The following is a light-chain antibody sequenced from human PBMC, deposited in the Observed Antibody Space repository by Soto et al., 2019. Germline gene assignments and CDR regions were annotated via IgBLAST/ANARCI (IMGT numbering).Light chain of an antibody. CDR2: DVS. V-gene: IGKV1-5*01. CDR1: QSIASW. J-gene: IGKJ1*01. CDR3: QQYQSDTWT. Sequence: DIQMTQSPSSVSASVGDGVTISCRASQSIASWLAWYQQRPGKAPKLLLYDVSTLERGVPSRFSGSGSATEFTLTISDLQPDDFATYYCQQYQSDTWTFGQGTKVDIK.